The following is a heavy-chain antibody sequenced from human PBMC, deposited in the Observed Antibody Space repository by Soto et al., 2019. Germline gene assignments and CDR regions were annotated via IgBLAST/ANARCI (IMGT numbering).Heavy chain of an antibody. CDR2: INPSGGST. CDR3: ARPDNGPGIAAAGNYFDY. J-gene: IGHJ4*02. D-gene: IGHD6-13*01. CDR1: GYTFTSHY. Sequence: ASVKVSCKASGYTFTSHYMHWVRQAPGQGLEWMGIINPSGGSTSYAQKFQGRVTMTRDTSTSTVYMELSSLRSEDTAVYYCARPDNGPGIAAAGNYFDYWGQGTLVTVSS. V-gene: IGHV1-46*01.